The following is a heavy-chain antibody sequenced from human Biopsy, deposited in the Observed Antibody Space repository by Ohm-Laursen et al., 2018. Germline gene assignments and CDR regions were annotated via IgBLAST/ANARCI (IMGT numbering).Heavy chain of an antibody. J-gene: IGHJ5*02. CDR1: GGSISNNNYY. CDR2: IFYRGST. V-gene: IGHV4-39*01. CDR3: ARDYDTSGYYYVS. D-gene: IGHD3-22*01. Sequence: SETLSLTCTVSGGSISNNNYYWGWIRQPPGKGLEWIGSIFYRGSTHYKPSLKSRVNMSVDTSKNQFSQKLNSVTAADTAVYYCARDYDTSGYYYVSWGQGTLVTVSS.